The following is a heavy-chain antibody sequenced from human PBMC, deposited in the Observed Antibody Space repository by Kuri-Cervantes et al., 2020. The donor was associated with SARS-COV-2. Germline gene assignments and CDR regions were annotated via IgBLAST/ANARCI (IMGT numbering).Heavy chain of an antibody. J-gene: IGHJ4*02. V-gene: IGHV3-30*18. D-gene: IGHD2-21*01. CDR2: ISYDGSNK. CDR3: AKDRAGVHDF. CDR1: GFTFSSYG. Sequence: GGSLRLSCAASGFTFSSYGMHWVRQAPGKGLEWVAVISYDGSNKYYADSVKGRFTISRDNSKSTLYLQMNSLRAEDTAVYYCAKDRAGVHDFWGQGTLVTVSS.